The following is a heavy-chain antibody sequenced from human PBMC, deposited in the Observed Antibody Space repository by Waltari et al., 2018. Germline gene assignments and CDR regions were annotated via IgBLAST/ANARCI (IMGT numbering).Heavy chain of an antibody. CDR1: GDSITNYY. D-gene: IGHD3-3*01. CDR2: IAYSGST. CDR3: ARSYDFWSGYPLHY. V-gene: IGHV4-59*01. Sequence: QVQLQESGPGLVKPSETLSLICSVSGDSITNYYWSWVRQPPGKGLEWIGYIAYSGSTRYNPSLKSRATISVDTSKKQFPLRLGSVTAADTAIYYCARSYDFWSGYPLHYWGQGTLVTVSS. J-gene: IGHJ4*02.